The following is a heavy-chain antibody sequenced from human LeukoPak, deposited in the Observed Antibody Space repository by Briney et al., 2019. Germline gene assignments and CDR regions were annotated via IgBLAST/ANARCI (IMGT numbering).Heavy chain of an antibody. CDR2: INHSGST. V-gene: IGHV4-34*01. D-gene: IGHD3-10*01. CDR3: ARGRVLLWFGELRAYNWFDP. J-gene: IGHJ5*02. Sequence: PSETLSLTCAVYGGSFSGYYWSWIRQPPGKGLEWIGEINHSGSTNYNPSLKSRVTISVDTSKNQFSLKLSSVTAADTAVYYCARGRVLLWFGELRAYNWFDPWGQGTLVTVSS. CDR1: GGSFSGYY.